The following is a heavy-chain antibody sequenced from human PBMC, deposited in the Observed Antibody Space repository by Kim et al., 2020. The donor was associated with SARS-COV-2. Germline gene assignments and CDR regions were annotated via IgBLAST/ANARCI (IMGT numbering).Heavy chain of an antibody. CDR2: IYPGDSGT. J-gene: IGHJ6*03. CDR3: ARRDYSYYYMDV. CDR1: GYSFTNYW. Sequence: GESLKISCKGSGYSFTNYWIAWVRQMPGRGLEWMGIIYPGDSGTKYSPSFQGQVIISADKSISTAYLQWSSLKASDTAIYYCARRDYSYYYMDVWGKGTTVTVSS. V-gene: IGHV5-51*01.